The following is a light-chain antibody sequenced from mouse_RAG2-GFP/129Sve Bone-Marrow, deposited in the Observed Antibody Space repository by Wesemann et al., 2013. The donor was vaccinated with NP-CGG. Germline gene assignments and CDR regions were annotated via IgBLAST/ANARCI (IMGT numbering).Light chain of an antibody. CDR3: QQYHSYPPT. CDR2: STS. CDR1: SSVSSSY. Sequence: QIVLTQSPAIMSASLGERVTMTCTASSSVSSSYLHWYQQKPGSSPKLWIYSTSNLASGVPARFSGSGSGTSYSLTISSVEAEDAATYYCQQYHSYPPTFGAGTKLELK. J-gene: IGKJ5*01. V-gene: IGKV4-74*01.